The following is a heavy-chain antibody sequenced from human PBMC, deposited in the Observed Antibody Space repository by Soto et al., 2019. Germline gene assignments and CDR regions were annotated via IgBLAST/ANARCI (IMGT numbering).Heavy chain of an antibody. D-gene: IGHD3-3*01. CDR3: ARGAIMTYYDFWSGYQYNWFDP. Sequence: SETLSLTCAVYGGSFRGYYWSWIRQPPWKGLEWIGEINHSGSTNYNPSLKSRVTISVDTSKNQFSLKLSSVTAADTAVYYCARGAIMTYYDFWSGYQYNWFDPWGQGTLVTVSS. CDR1: GGSFRGYY. J-gene: IGHJ5*02. CDR2: INHSGST. V-gene: IGHV4-34*01.